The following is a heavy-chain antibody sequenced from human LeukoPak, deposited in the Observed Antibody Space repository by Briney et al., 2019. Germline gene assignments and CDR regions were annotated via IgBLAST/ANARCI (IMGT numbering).Heavy chain of an antibody. J-gene: IGHJ4*02. CDR3: AKKDVSYFDY. Sequence: GRSLRLSCAASGFTFSSYGMHWVRQAPGKGLEWVAVISSDRSNKYYADSVKGRFTISRDNSKNTLYLQMNSLRAEDTAVYYCAKKDVSYFDYWGQGTLVTVSS. CDR1: GFTFSSYG. V-gene: IGHV3-30*18. D-gene: IGHD2-15*01. CDR2: ISSDRSNK.